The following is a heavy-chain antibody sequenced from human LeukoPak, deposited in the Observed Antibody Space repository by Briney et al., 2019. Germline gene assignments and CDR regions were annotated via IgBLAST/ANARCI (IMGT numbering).Heavy chain of an antibody. CDR2: IYPGDSDT. CDR1: GYSFTSYW. D-gene: IGHD2-2*01. J-gene: IGHJ5*02. Sequence: HGESLKISCKGSGYSFTSYWIGWVRQMPGKGMEWIGIIYPGDSDTRYSPSFQGQVTISADKSISTAYLQWSSLKASDTAMYYCARLLEYQRNWFDPWGQGTLVTVSS. V-gene: IGHV5-51*01. CDR3: ARLLEYQRNWFDP.